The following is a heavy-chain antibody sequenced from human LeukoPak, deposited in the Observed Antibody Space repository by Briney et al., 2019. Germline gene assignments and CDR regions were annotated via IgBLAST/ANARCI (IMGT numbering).Heavy chain of an antibody. Sequence: SETLSLTCTVSGGSISSGDYYWSWIRQPPGKGLEWIGEINHSGSTNYNPSLKSRVTISVDTSKNQFSLKLSSVTAADTAVYYCARDRYCSGGSCPNFDYWGQGTLVTVSS. CDR1: GGSISSGDYY. CDR2: INHSGST. D-gene: IGHD2-15*01. V-gene: IGHV4-39*07. CDR3: ARDRYCSGGSCPNFDY. J-gene: IGHJ4*02.